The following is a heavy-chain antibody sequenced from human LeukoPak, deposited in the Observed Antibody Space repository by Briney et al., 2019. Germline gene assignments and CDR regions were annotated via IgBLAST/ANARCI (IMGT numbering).Heavy chain of an antibody. V-gene: IGHV1-69*05. CDR1: GGTFCSYA. CDR3: ARGFVLRFLEWSHPPDYYYMDV. CDR2: IIPIFGTA. J-gene: IGHJ6*03. D-gene: IGHD3-3*01. Sequence: SVKVSCKASGGTFCSYAISWVRQAPGQGLESMGGIIPIFGTANYAQKFQGRVTITTDESTSTAYMELSSLRSEDTAVYYCARGFVLRFLEWSHPPDYYYMDVWGKGTTVTVSS.